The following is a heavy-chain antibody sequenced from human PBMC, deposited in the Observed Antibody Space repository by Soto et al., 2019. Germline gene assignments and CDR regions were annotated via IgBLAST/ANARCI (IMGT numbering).Heavy chain of an antibody. Sequence: QVQLQQWGAGLLKSSDTLSLTCAVYGGSFSGYYWSWIRQPPGKGLEWIGEINLSGGTNYSPSLKSRVTISVDTSKNHFSLRLSSVTAADTAVYYCARTIATRASRSLDYWGQGTLVTVSS. D-gene: IGHD6-6*01. CDR2: INLSGGT. CDR3: ARTIATRASRSLDY. J-gene: IGHJ4*02. V-gene: IGHV4-34*01. CDR1: GGSFSGYY.